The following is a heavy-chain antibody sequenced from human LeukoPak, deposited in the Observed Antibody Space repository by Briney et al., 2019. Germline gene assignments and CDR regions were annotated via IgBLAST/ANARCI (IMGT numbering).Heavy chain of an antibody. D-gene: IGHD4-11*01. CDR3: AKDRVTTVTTFFSQFDF. J-gene: IGHJ4*02. V-gene: IGHV3-23*01. CDR1: GFTFSNYA. CDR2: FTGSGDKT. Sequence: GGSLRLSCAASGFTFSNYAMHWVRQVPGKGLEWVSGFTGSGDKTYYTDSLKGRFTISRDNSKNTLFLQISSLRADDTAVYYCAKDRVTTVTTFFSQFDFWGQGTLVTVSS.